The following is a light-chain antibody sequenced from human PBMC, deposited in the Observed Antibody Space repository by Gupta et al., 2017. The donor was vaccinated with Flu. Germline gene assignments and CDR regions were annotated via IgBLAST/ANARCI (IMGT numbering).Light chain of an antibody. Sequence: QSVLTQPPSASGTPGQRVTISCSGSSSNIGSNTVNWYQQLPGTAPKLLIYSNNQRPSGVPDRFSGSKSGTSASLAISGLQSEDEAEYYCEAWDDSLNGGVFGGGTKLTVL. J-gene: IGLJ3*02. CDR3: EAWDDSLNGGV. CDR1: SSNIGSNT. V-gene: IGLV1-44*01. CDR2: SNN.